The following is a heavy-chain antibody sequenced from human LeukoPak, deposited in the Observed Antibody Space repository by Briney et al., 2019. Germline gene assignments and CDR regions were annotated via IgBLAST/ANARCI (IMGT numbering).Heavy chain of an antibody. V-gene: IGHV3-64*01. CDR1: GFTFDTYK. Sequence: QAGGSQRLSCAASGFTFDTYKMHWARQAPGKGLEYVSGINNNGDSTYYVTSVRGRFTISRDNIRNTLYLQMGSLRAEDTAVYYCARSSVEMTTIFAEYFDHWGRGTLVSVSS. D-gene: IGHD5-24*01. CDR2: INNNGDST. J-gene: IGHJ1*01. CDR3: ARSSVEMTTIFAEYFDH.